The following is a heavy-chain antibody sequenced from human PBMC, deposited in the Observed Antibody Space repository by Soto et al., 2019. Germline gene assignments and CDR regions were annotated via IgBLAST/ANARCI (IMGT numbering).Heavy chain of an antibody. V-gene: IGHV1-18*01. CDR3: ARVVPGAEAWLGT. CDR2: ISLYSDGT. J-gene: IGHJ5*02. D-gene: IGHD2-2*01. Sequence: ASVXVSCKASGYTFSNYGITWVRQAPGQPLEWLGWISLYSDGTNYAQKFQGRVSMTTDTSTTTAYMELRSLRSDDTAVYYCARVVPGAEAWLGTWGQGTLVTVSS. CDR1: GYTFSNYG.